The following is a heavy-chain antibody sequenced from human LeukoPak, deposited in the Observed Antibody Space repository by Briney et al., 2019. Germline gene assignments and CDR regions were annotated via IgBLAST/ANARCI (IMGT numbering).Heavy chain of an antibody. D-gene: IGHD3-22*01. J-gene: IGHJ3*02. CDR1: GFTFSSYE. V-gene: IGHV3-48*03. Sequence: GGSLRLSCAASGFTFSSYEMNWVRQAPGKGLEWVSYISSSGSTIYYADSVKGRFTISRDNAKNSLYLQMNSLRAEDTAVYYCARDYSTYYYDSSGLNNDAFDIWGQGTMVTVSS. CDR2: ISSSGSTI. CDR3: ARDYSTYYYDSSGLNNDAFDI.